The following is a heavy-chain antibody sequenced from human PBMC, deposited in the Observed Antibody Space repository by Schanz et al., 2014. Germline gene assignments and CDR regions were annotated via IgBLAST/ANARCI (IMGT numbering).Heavy chain of an antibody. CDR1: GFSFSDSF. D-gene: IGHD3-10*01. J-gene: IGHJ3*02. CDR3: AKGRFGELSAFDI. V-gene: IGHV3-11*01. Sequence: QVQLVESGGGLVKPGGSLRLSCVASGFSFSDSFMSWIRQTPEKGLEWIAFMSHSGGVIYYADSVKGRFTISRDNSKNTLYLQMNSLRAEDTAVYYCAKGRFGELSAFDIWGQGTMVTVSS. CDR2: MSHSGGVI.